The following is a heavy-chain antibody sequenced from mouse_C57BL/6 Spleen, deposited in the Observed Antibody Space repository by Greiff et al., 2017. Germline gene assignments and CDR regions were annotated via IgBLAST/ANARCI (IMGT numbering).Heavy chain of an antibody. CDR2: ISSGGDYI. CDR3: TREDGYYVPYYAMDY. Sequence: DVQLQESGEGLVKPGGSLKLSCAASGFTFSSYAMSWVRQTPEKRLEWVAYISSGGDYIYYADTVKGRFTISRDNARNTLYLQMSSLKSEDTAMYYCTREDGYYVPYYAMDYWGQGTSVTVSS. D-gene: IGHD2-3*01. V-gene: IGHV5-9-1*02. J-gene: IGHJ4*01. CDR1: GFTFSSYA.